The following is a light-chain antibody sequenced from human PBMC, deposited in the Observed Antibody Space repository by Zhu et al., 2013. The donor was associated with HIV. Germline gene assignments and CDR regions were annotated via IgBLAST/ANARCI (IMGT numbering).Light chain of an antibody. V-gene: IGKV4-1*01. CDR2: WAS. Sequence: DIVMTQSPDSLAVSLGERATINCKSSQSVLYSSNNKNYLAWYQQKPGQPPKLLIYWASTRASGVPDRFSGSGSGTDFTLTISNLQAEDVAVYYCQQYYSSLPSFGQGTKLEIK. CDR1: QSVLYSSNNKNY. J-gene: IGKJ2*03. CDR3: QQYYSSLPS.